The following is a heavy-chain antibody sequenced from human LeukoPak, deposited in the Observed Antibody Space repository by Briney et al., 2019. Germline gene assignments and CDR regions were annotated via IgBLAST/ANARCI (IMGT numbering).Heavy chain of an antibody. V-gene: IGHV4-59*01. Sequence: PSETLSLTCTASGGSISSYYWSWIRQPPGKGLEWIGYIYYSGSTNYNPSLKSRVTISVDTSKNQFSLKLSSVTAADTAVYYCARNDYGDYNGWFDPWGQGTLVTVSS. CDR3: ARNDYGDYNGWFDP. J-gene: IGHJ5*02. CDR1: GGSISSYY. D-gene: IGHD4-17*01. CDR2: IYYSGST.